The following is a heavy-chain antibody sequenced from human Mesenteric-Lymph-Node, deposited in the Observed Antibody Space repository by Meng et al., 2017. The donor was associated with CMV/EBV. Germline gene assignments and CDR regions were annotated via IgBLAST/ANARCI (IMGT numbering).Heavy chain of an antibody. J-gene: IGHJ4*02. CDR1: GFNVRDKY. D-gene: IGHD3-10*01. CDR3: TGDSVSNPNLDY. V-gene: IGHV3-66*01. CDR2: IYRGDNT. Sequence: EVHRVESGGGLVQPGVPLRLSCAASGFNVRDKYMSWVRQAPGKGLEWVCIIYRGDNTYYIDSVKDRFTVSRDNSKNTMYLQMNSLRVEDTAVYYCTGDSVSNPNLDYWGQGTLVTVSS.